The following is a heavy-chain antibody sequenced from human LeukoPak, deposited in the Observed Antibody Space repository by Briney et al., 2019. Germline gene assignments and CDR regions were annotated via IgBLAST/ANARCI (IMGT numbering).Heavy chain of an antibody. V-gene: IGHV4-34*01. CDR2: INHSGST. Sequence: SETLSLTCAVYGGSFSGYYWSWIRQPPGKGLEWIGEINHSGSTNYNPSLKSRVTISVDTSKNQFSLTLSSVTAADTAVYYCASRSSSGYAFDIWGQGTMVTVSS. J-gene: IGHJ3*02. CDR3: ASRSSSGYAFDI. CDR1: GGSFSGYY. D-gene: IGHD6-6*01.